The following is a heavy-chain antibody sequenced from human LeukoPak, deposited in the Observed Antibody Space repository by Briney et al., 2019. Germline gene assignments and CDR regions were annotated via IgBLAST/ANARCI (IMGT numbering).Heavy chain of an antibody. J-gene: IGHJ4*02. Sequence: AGSLRLSCEASGFTFSDSAMSWVRQASGRGLEWVSLISASGGNSYYADSVKGRFTVSRDSSKNTLHLQMNSLRAEDTAVYYCARDIELSCWGQGTLVTVSS. D-gene: IGHD1-26*01. CDR2: ISASGGNS. CDR3: ARDIELSC. V-gene: IGHV3-23*01. CDR1: GFTFSDSA.